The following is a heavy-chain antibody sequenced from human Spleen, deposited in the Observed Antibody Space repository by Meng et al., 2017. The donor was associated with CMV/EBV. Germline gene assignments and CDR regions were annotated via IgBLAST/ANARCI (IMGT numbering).Heavy chain of an antibody. CDR1: GGSISTGSYY. V-gene: IGHV4-39*02. D-gene: IGHD2-2*01. Sequence: SETLSLSCTVSGGSISTGSYYWGWIRQPPGKGLEWIGIIFHSGTTYYNPSLKSRVTISVDTSKNHFSLKLSSVTAADTAVYYCARDGCSSTSCPIDYWGQGTLVTVSS. J-gene: IGHJ4*02. CDR3: ARDGCSSTSCPIDY. CDR2: IFHSGTT.